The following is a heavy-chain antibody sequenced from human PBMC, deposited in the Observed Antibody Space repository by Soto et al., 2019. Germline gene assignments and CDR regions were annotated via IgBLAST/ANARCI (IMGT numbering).Heavy chain of an antibody. D-gene: IGHD3-10*01. CDR1: GFTVSNNY. V-gene: IGHV3-53*01. J-gene: IGHJ4*02. CDR2: IYSGGYT. Sequence: EVQLVESGGGLIQPGGSLRLSCAVSGFTVSNNYMSWVRQAPGKGLEGVSVIYSGGYTAYGDSVKGRFTISRDNSKNTLYPKMKGRGAADRGVFWGATERGGGGYWGQGTLVTVSS. CDR3: ATERGGGGY.